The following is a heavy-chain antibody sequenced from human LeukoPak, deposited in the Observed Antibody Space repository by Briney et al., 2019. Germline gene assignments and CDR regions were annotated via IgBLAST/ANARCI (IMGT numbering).Heavy chain of an antibody. J-gene: IGHJ4*02. CDR1: GFTFSSYW. D-gene: IGHD7-27*01. Sequence: GGSLRLSCAASGFTFSSYWMTWVRQAPGKGLEWVAHIKQDGSEKNYVDSVKGRFAISRDNAKNSLLLQMDGLRAEDTAVYYCARDKMTGDSYFDYWGQGILVTVSS. CDR3: ARDKMTGDSYFDY. V-gene: IGHV3-7*01. CDR2: IKQDGSEK.